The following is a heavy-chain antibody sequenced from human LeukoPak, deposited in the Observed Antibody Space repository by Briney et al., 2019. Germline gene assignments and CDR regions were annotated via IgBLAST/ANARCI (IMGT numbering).Heavy chain of an antibody. CDR2: IKQDGSEK. V-gene: IGHV3-7*01. Sequence: GGSLRLSCAASGFTFSSYWMSWVRQAPGKGLEWVANIKQDGSEKYYVDSVKGRFTISRDNAKNSLYLQMNSLRAEDTAVYYCARVTARKGGAGYFDYWGQGTLVTVSS. CDR3: ARVTARKGGAGYFDY. D-gene: IGHD1-26*01. CDR1: GFTFSSYW. J-gene: IGHJ4*02.